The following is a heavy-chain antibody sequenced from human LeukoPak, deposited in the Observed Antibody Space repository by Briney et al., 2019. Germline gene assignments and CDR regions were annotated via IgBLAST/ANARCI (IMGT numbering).Heavy chain of an antibody. J-gene: IGHJ4*02. D-gene: IGHD5-12*01. V-gene: IGHV5-51*01. CDR3: ARRVATIKGNFDY. Sequence: GESLKISCTGSGYTFTSYWIGWVRQMLGKGLEWMGIIYPGDSNTRYNPSFQGQVTISADKSINTAYLQWSSLKASATAMYYCARRVATIKGNFDYWGQGTLVTVSS. CDR2: IYPGDSNT. CDR1: GYTFTSYW.